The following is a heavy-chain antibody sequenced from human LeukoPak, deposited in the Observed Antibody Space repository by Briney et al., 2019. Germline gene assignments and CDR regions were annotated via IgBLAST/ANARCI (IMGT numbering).Heavy chain of an antibody. CDR1: GFTFSNYG. CDR2: IWYDGSNK. V-gene: IGHV3-33*01. Sequence: GKSLRLSCAAAGFTFSNYGMHWVRQAPGKGLEWVAVIWYDGSNKNYADSVKGRFTISRDNSENTLYLQMNSLRAEDTAVYYCARSWELLDYWGQGILVTVSS. CDR3: ARSWELLDY. J-gene: IGHJ4*02. D-gene: IGHD1-26*01.